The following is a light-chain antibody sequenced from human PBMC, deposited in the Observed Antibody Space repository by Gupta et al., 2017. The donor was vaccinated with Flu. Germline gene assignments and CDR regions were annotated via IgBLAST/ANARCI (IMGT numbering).Light chain of an antibody. CDR1: QSVLYSANNKNY. V-gene: IGKV4-1*01. J-gene: IGKJ2*01. CDR3: QQYSGTPYT. CDR2: WAS. Sequence: DSVMTQSPDSLTGSLGERATINCESSQSVLYSANNKNYLAWYQQKPGQPPNLLIYWASTRESGVPDRFSGSGSGTDFTLTISSLQAEDVAVYYCQQYSGTPYTFGQGTKLEIK.